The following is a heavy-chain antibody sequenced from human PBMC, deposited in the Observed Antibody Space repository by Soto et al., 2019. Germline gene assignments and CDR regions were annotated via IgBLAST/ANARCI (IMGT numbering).Heavy chain of an antibody. CDR2: ISGSGGST. D-gene: IGHD3-3*01. CDR1: GFTFSSYA. V-gene: IGHV3-23*01. Sequence: PGGSLRLSCAASGFTFSSYAMSWVRQAPGKGLEWVSAISGSGGSTYYADSVKGRFTISRDNSKNTLYLQMNSLRAEDTAVYYCAKLASRPRITIFGVVISEVDYWGQGTLVTVSS. J-gene: IGHJ4*02. CDR3: AKLASRPRITIFGVVISEVDY.